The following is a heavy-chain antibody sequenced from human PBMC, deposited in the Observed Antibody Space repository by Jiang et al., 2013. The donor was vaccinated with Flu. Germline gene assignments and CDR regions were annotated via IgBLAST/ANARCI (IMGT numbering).Heavy chain of an antibody. J-gene: IGHJ3*02. CDR2: ISSSSSTI. Sequence: QLVESGGGLVQPGGSLRLSCAASGFTFSSYSMNWVRQAPGKGLEWVSYISSSSSTIYYADSVKGRFTISRDNAKNSLYLQMNSLRDEDTAVYYCARGGYDFWSGYYEAFDIWGQGTMVTVSS. CDR3: ARGGYDFWSGYYEAFDI. V-gene: IGHV3-48*02. D-gene: IGHD3-3*01. CDR1: GFTFSSYS.